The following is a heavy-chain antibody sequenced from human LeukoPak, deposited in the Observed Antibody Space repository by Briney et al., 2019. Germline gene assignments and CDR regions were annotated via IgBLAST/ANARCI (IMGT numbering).Heavy chain of an antibody. CDR3: TRDHPYFLAALATVPNWFDP. D-gene: IGHD4-11*01. V-gene: IGHV3-20*04. Sequence: GGSLRLSCAASGYTFDDYGMSWVGQVPGRGLDGVSVMNWRGGRHIFANFGKGRFTISRDNAKNSLYLQMNSLRVEDTALYYCTRDHPYFLAALATVPNWFDPWGQGTVVTVSS. J-gene: IGHJ5*02. CDR1: GYTFDDYG. CDR2: MNWRGGRH.